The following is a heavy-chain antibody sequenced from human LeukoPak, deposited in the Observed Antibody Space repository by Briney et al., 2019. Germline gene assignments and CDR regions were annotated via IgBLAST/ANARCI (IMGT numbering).Heavy chain of an antibody. CDR3: ARGRYFDWSAFDY. CDR2: INHSGST. V-gene: IGHV4-34*01. D-gene: IGHD3-9*01. Sequence: SETLSLTCAVYGGSFSGYYWSWIRQPPGKGLEWIREINHSGSTNYNPSLKSRVTISVDTSKNQFSLKLSSVTAADTAVYYCARGRYFDWSAFDYWGQGTLVTVSS. CDR1: GGSFSGYY. J-gene: IGHJ4*02.